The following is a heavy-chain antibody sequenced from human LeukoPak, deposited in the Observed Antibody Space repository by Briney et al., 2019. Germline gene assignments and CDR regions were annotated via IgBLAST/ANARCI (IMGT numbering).Heavy chain of an antibody. D-gene: IGHD2-21*02. CDR1: GFTFSNYW. V-gene: IGHV3-7*01. J-gene: IGHJ4*02. Sequence: GGSLRLSCAASGFTFSNYWMTWVRQAPGKGLEWVANIKEDGTTKHYVDSVKGRFTISRDNAKRSLYLQMNSLRAEDTALYYCARGPSTVVTTRWGQGTLVAVSS. CDR3: ARGPSTVVTTR. CDR2: IKEDGTTK.